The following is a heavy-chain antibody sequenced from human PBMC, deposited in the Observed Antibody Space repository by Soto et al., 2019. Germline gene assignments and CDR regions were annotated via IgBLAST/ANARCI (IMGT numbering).Heavy chain of an antibody. D-gene: IGHD6-19*01. V-gene: IGHV3-30-3*01. CDR1: GFTFSSYA. Sequence: QVQLVESGGGVVQPGRSLRLSCAASGFTFSSYAMHWVRQAPGKGLERVAVISYDGSNKYYADSVKGRFTISRDNSKSTLCLLMNSLRAADTALYYCASPPRLYRRGWYSLDYWGQATLVTVSS. J-gene: IGHJ4*02. CDR2: ISYDGSNK. CDR3: ASPPRLYRRGWYSLDY.